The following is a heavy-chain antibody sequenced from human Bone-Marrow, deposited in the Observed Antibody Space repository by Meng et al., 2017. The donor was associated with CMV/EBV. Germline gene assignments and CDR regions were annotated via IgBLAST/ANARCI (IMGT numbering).Heavy chain of an antibody. J-gene: IGHJ3*02. Sequence: GESLKISCAASGFTFSSYSMNWVRQAPGEGLEWVSSITSSSRSIYYADSVKGRFTISRDNAKNSLYLEMNSLRAEDTAVYYCAREDWSYYDFWSGYSGLDAFDIWGQGTMVTV. CDR1: GFTFSSYS. CDR2: ITSSSRSI. V-gene: IGHV3-21*01. D-gene: IGHD3-3*01. CDR3: AREDWSYYDFWSGYSGLDAFDI.